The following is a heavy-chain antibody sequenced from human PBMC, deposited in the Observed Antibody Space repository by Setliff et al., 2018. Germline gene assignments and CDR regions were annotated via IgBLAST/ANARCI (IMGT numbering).Heavy chain of an antibody. CDR3: ARGPLDFVVVPAAAKFDY. V-gene: IGHV1-69*05. D-gene: IGHD2-2*01. CDR1: GGTFRSYG. CDR2: TIPSFGST. Sequence: ASVKVSCKASGGTFRSYGISWVRQAPGQGLEWMGGTIPSFGSTNYAQKFQDRVTIITDESTSTAYMELRSLTSDDTAVYYCARGPLDFVVVPAAAKFDYWGQGTLVTVS. J-gene: IGHJ4*02.